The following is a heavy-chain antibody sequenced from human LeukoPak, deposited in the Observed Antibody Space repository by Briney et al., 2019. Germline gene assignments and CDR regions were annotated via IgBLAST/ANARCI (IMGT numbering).Heavy chain of an antibody. V-gene: IGHV4-34*01. CDR1: GGSFSGYY. J-gene: IGHJ4*02. D-gene: IGHD5-18*01. CDR2: INHSGST. CDR3: AMRGYSYGPIDY. Sequence: SETLSLTCAVYGGSFSGYYWSWIRQPPGKGLEWIGEINHSGSTNYNPSLKSRVTISVDTSKKQFSLKLSSVTAADTAVYYCAMRGYSYGPIDYWGQGTLVTVSS.